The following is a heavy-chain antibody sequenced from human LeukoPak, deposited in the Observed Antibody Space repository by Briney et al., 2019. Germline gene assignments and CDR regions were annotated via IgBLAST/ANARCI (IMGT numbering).Heavy chain of an antibody. CDR3: ARVGVDYYYYMDV. J-gene: IGHJ6*03. CDR1: GFTFSSYW. V-gene: IGHV3-74*01. Sequence: GGSLRLSCAASGFTFSSYWMHWVRQAPGKGLVWVSRINTDGSSTGHADSVKGRFTISRDNAKNTLYLQMNSLRAEDTAVYYCARVGVDYYYYMDVWGKGTTVTVSS. CDR2: INTDGSST.